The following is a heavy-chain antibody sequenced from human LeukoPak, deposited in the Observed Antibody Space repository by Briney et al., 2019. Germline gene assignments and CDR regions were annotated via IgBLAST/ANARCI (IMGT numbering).Heavy chain of an antibody. CDR1: GLTVSGNS. CDR2: TNSGGNT. Sequence: GGSLRLSCVASGLTVSGNSMSWVRQAPGKGLEWVSTTNSGGNTYYGDSVRGRFTVSRDNSKNTLYLQMNSLRAEDTAVYYCARAKDPSGLFYWGQGAQVTVSS. D-gene: IGHD2-15*01. CDR3: ARAKDPSGLFY. V-gene: IGHV3-53*01. J-gene: IGHJ4*02.